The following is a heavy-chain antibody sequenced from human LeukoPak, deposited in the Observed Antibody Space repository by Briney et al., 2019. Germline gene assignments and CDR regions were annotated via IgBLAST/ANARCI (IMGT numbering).Heavy chain of an antibody. CDR3: TSVYANPYYYYYYMDV. J-gene: IGHJ6*03. V-gene: IGHV3-15*01. Sequence: GGSLRLSCAASGFTFSNAWMSWVRQAPEKGLEWVGRIKSKTDGGTTDYAAPVKGRFTISRDDSKNTLYLQMNSLKTEDTAVYYCTSVYANPYYYYYYMDVWGKGTTVTVSS. CDR1: GFTFSNAW. D-gene: IGHD2-8*01. CDR2: IKSKTDGGTT.